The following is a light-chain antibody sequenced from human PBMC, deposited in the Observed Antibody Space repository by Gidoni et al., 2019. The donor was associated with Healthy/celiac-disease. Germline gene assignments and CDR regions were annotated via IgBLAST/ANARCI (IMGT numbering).Light chain of an antibody. Sequence: VLTQSPSTHSLSPGERATLSCRARQSVSSYLAWYQQKPGQAPRLLIYDASNRATGIPARFSGSGSGTDFTLTISSLEPEDFAVYYCQQRSNWPPGLTFGGGTKVEIK. V-gene: IGKV3-11*01. CDR3: QQRSNWPPGLT. J-gene: IGKJ4*01. CDR2: DAS. CDR1: QSVSSY.